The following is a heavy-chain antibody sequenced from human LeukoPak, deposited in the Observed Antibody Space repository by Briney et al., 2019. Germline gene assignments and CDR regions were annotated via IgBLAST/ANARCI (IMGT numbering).Heavy chain of an antibody. V-gene: IGHV4-59*11. D-gene: IGHD3-10*01. Sequence: SETLSLTCTVSGGSISSHYWSWIRQPPGKGLEWIGYIYYSGSTNYNPSPKSRVTISVDTSKNQFSLKLSSVTAADTAVYYCAREGTSAFDIWGQGTMVTVSS. CDR1: GGSISSHY. J-gene: IGHJ3*02. CDR3: AREGTSAFDI. CDR2: IYYSGST.